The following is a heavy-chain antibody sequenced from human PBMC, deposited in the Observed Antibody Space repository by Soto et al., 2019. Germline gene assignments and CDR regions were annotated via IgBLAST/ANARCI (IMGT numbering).Heavy chain of an antibody. D-gene: IGHD2-15*01. J-gene: IGHJ4*02. CDR3: ARESRYCSGGSCYFLPGIDY. Sequence: GASVKVSCKASGNTFSNYYIHWVRQAPGQGLEWMRGIIPIFGTANYAQKFQGRVTITADESTSTAYMELSSLRSEDTAVYYCARESRYCSGGSCYFLPGIDYWGQGTLVTVSS. V-gene: IGHV1-69*13. CDR2: IIPIFGTA. CDR1: GNTFSNYY.